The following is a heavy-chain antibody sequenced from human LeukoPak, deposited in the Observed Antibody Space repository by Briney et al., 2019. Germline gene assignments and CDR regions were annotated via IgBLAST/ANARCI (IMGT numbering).Heavy chain of an antibody. CDR1: GFTFSSYG. CDR3: ARGGIGEPPHYYYMDV. J-gene: IGHJ6*03. Sequence: PGRSLRLSCAASGFTFSSYGMHWVRQAPGKGLEWVAVIWYDGSNKYYADSVKGRLTISRDNSKNTLYLQMNSLRAEDTAVYYCARGGIGEPPHYYYMDVWGKGTTVTVSS. V-gene: IGHV3-33*01. CDR2: IWYDGSNK. D-gene: IGHD1-26*01.